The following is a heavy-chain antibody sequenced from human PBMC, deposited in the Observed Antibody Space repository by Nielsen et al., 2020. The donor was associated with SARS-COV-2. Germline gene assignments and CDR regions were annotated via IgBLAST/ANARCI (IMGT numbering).Heavy chain of an antibody. CDR2: IKQDGSEK. J-gene: IGHJ6*02. CDR3: ARDRSIAAPLLGYYYYGMDV. D-gene: IGHD6-6*01. Sequence: GGSLRLSCAASGFTCSSYWMSWVRQAPGKGLEWVANIKQDGSEKYYVDSVKGRFTISRDNAKNSLYLQMNSLRGEDTAVYYCARDRSIAAPLLGYYYYGMDVWGQGTTVTVSS. V-gene: IGHV3-7*01. CDR1: GFTCSSYW.